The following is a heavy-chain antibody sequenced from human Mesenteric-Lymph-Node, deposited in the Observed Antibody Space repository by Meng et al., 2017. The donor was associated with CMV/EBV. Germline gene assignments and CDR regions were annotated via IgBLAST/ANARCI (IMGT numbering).Heavy chain of an antibody. D-gene: IGHD3-22*01. J-gene: IGHJ5*02. CDR3: ARGYFYDDSGYRRFGP. CDR1: VFIFSDYY. CDR2: ISGSNTK. Sequence: SVFIFSDYYMSCIRQAPGNGLEWVSYISGSNTKYYADSVKGRFTISRDNTRNSLHLDMTSLRADDTAVYYCARGYFYDDSGYRRFGPWGQGTLVTVSS. V-gene: IGHV3-11*01.